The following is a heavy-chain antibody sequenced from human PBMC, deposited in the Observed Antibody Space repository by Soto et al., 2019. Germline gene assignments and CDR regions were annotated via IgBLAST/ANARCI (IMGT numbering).Heavy chain of an antibody. D-gene: IGHD1-26*01. Sequence: QVQLQESGPGLVKPSQTLSLTCTVSGGSISSGDYHWKWIRQPPGKGLEWIGYIYYSGSIYYNPSLQSGVTISVDTSKNQFSLKLSSVTAADTAVYYCARPLWRGATTFDYWGQGTLVTVSS. CDR2: IYYSGSI. CDR1: GGSISSGDYH. CDR3: ARPLWRGATTFDY. J-gene: IGHJ4*02. V-gene: IGHV4-30-4*01.